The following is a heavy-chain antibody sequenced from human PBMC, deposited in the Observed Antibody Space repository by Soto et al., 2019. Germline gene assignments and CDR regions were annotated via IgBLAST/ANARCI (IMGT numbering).Heavy chain of an antibody. CDR3: AGRQQNYYYYGMDV. D-gene: IGHD6-13*01. J-gene: IGHJ6*02. V-gene: IGHV3-30*03. Sequence: QVQLVESGGGVVQPGRSLTVSCAASGISISTYAMHWVRQAPGKGLEWVAVISQDGSVKYYADSVQGRFTISRDNPKNTLFLQMNSLGADDTAVYYCAGRQQNYYYYGMDVWGQGTTVTVAS. CDR1: GISISTYA. CDR2: ISQDGSVK.